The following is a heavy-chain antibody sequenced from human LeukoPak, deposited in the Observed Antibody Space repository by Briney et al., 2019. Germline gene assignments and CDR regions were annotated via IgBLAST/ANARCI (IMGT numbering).Heavy chain of an antibody. D-gene: IGHD3-22*01. CDR3: ATLPRSGYDPSYFDY. CDR1: GFTFNTYA. J-gene: IGHJ4*02. V-gene: IGHV3-23*01. Sequence: GGSLRLSCAASGFTFNTYAMTWVRQAPGEGLGLVSAVSGSGDRTYYTGSVKSRFTVSRDTSTNTLYLQMNSLRAEDTAVYYCATLPRSGYDPSYFDYWGQGTLVTVSS. CDR2: VSGSGDRT.